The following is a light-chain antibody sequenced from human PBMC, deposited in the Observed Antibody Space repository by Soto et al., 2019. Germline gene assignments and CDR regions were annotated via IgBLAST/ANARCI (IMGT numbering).Light chain of an antibody. CDR1: QTISSW. J-gene: IGKJ1*01. CDR3: QHYNSYSEA. CDR2: KAS. V-gene: IGKV1-5*03. Sequence: DIQMTQSPSTLSGSVGDRVTITCRASQTISSWLAWYQQKPGKAPKLLIYKASTLKSGVPSRFSCSGSGTEVTLTISSLQPDDFATYYCQHYNSYSEAFGQGTKV.